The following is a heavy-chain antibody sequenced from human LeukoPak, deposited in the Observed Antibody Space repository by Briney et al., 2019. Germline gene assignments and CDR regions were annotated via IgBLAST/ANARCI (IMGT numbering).Heavy chain of an antibody. CDR3: ARDDAVGATTYWYFDL. CDR1: GFTFSSHS. V-gene: IGHV3-21*01. J-gene: IGHJ2*01. CDR2: ISSSSSYI. Sequence: PGGSLRLSCAASGFTFSSHSMNWVRQAPGKGLEWVSSISSSSSYIYYADSVKGRFTISRDNAKNSLYLQMNSLRAEDTAVYYCARDDAVGATTYWYFDLWGRGTLVTVSS. D-gene: IGHD1-26*01.